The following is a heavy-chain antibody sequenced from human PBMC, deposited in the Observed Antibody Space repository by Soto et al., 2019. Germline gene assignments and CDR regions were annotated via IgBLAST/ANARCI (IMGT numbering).Heavy chain of an antibody. CDR2: IYHSGST. CDR1: GGSISSYY. J-gene: IGHJ6*02. V-gene: IGHV4-59*12. Sequence: SETLSLTCTVSGGSISSYYWSWIRQPPGKGLEWIGEIYHSGSTNYNPSLKSRVTISVDTSKNQFSLKLSSVTAADTAVYYCARPNFASAYYYYYGMDVWGQGTTVTVSS. CDR3: ARPNFASAYYYYYGMDV.